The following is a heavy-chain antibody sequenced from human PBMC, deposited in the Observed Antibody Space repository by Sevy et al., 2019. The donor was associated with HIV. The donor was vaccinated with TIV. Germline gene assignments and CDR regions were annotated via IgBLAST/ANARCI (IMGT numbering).Heavy chain of an antibody. CDR1: GFTSTPYA. CDR3: AKDRYYFDSSGYYYHLYAFDI. CDR2: ISGSGAIT. Sequence: GGSLRLSCATSGFTSTPYAVAWVRQAPGKGLEWVAAISGSGAITYYADSRKARLIISRDRTNNTVYLQMKRLRAEDTALYYCAKDRYYFDSSGYYYHLYAFDIWGRGTMVTVSS. D-gene: IGHD3-22*01. J-gene: IGHJ3*02. V-gene: IGHV3-23*01.